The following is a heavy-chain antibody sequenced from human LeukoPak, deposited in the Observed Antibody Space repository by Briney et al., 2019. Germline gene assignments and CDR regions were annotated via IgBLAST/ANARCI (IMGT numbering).Heavy chain of an antibody. CDR3: AKVVGGWFDP. D-gene: IGHD3-16*01. Sequence: SETLSLTCIVSGDSITSYYWSWIRQPPGKGLEWIAYISSSGITTYNPSLKSRVTISVDTSKTQFSLKLSSVIAADTAMYYCAKVVGGWFDPWGQGTLVTVSS. V-gene: IGHV4-59*01. CDR1: GDSITSYY. J-gene: IGHJ5*02. CDR2: ISSSGIT.